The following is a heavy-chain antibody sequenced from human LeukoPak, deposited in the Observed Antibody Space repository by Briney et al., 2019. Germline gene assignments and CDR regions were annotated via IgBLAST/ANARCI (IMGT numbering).Heavy chain of an antibody. CDR3: ARLCSGGSCYEGDYFDY. J-gene: IGHJ4*02. Sequence: SETLSLTCTVSGGSISSSSYYWGWIRQPPGKGLEWIGSIYYSGSTYYNPSLKSRVTISVDTSKNQFSLKLSSVTAADTAVYYCARLCSGGSCYEGDYFDYWGQGTLVTVSS. CDR2: IYYSGST. V-gene: IGHV4-39*01. D-gene: IGHD2-15*01. CDR1: GGSISSSSYY.